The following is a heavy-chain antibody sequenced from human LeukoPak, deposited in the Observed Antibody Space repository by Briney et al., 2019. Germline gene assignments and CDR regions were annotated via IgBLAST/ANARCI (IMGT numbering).Heavy chain of an antibody. Sequence: PRGSLRLSCAASGFTVSSKYLRWVRRTPGKGLQWVALIYSIGDTSIADSVKVGFTISRDNSKNTLYLQMNSLRGEDTAIYYCAKVGHGDYGAFDVWGQGTMVSVSS. CDR2: IYSIGDT. V-gene: IGHV3-53*01. CDR3: AKVGHGDYGAFDV. D-gene: IGHD4-17*01. CDR1: GFTVSSKY. J-gene: IGHJ3*01.